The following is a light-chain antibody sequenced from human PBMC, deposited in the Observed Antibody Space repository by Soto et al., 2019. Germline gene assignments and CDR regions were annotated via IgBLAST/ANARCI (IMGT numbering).Light chain of an antibody. V-gene: IGLV2-14*01. J-gene: IGLJ2*01. CDR1: SSDVGGYNY. CDR2: DVS. Sequence: QSALTQPASVSGSPGQSITISCTGTSSDVGGYNYVSWYQQHPGKAPKLMIYDVSNRPSGVSNRLSGSKSGNTASLTISGLQAEDEADYSCSSYTSSSTLGVVFGGGTELTVL. CDR3: SSYTSSSTLGVV.